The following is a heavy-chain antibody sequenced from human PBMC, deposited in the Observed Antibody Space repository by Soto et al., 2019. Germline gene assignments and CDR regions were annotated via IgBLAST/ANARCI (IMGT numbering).Heavy chain of an antibody. Sequence: QVQLVQSGAEVKKPGASVKVSCKASGYSFTDYHIHWVRQAPGQGLEWLGRINPKSGVTSTAQKFQGWVTMTTDTSISTASMELTRLTSDDTAIYYCAREGYSSGFDPFDFWGQGTKVTVSS. CDR3: AREGYSSGFDPFDF. D-gene: IGHD5-18*01. CDR1: GYSFTDYH. J-gene: IGHJ3*01. V-gene: IGHV1-2*04. CDR2: INPKSGVT.